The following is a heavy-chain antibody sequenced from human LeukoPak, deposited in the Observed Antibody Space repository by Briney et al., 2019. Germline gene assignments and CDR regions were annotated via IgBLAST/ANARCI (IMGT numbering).Heavy chain of an antibody. Sequence: GESLKISCKGSGYSFTKYWIAWVRQMPGKGLEWMGIIYPGDSDTRYSPSFQGQVTISADKSITTAYLQWSSLKASDTAMYYCARRDGSGIHMNPNYYAMDVWGQGTTVTVSS. CDR3: ARRDGSGIHMNPNYYAMDV. J-gene: IGHJ6*02. D-gene: IGHD3-10*01. V-gene: IGHV5-51*01. CDR1: GYSFTKYW. CDR2: IYPGDSDT.